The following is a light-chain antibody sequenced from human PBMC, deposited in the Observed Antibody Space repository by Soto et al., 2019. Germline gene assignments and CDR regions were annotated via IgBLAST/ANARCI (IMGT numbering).Light chain of an antibody. CDR3: QQSYTTASIT. Sequence: DIQMTQSPSSLSASVGDRVTITCRASQSISRNLNWYQHKPGKAPTLLIYAASSLQNGVPSRFCGGGSGTEFTLSIISLQPADFGTYYCQQSYTTASITFGQGTRLEIK. V-gene: IGKV1-39*01. CDR1: QSISRN. J-gene: IGKJ5*01. CDR2: AAS.